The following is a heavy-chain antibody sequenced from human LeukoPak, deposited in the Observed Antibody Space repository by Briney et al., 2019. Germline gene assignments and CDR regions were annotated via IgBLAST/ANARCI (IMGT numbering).Heavy chain of an antibody. J-gene: IGHJ4*02. CDR3: AKSERWYGSGSSIDY. CDR1: GFTFDDYT. CDR2: ISWDGGST. D-gene: IGHD3-10*01. Sequence: PGGSLRLSCAASGFTFDDYTMHWARQAPGKGLEWVSLISWDGGSTYYADSVKGRFTISRDNSKNSLYMQMNSLRTEDTALYYCAKSERWYGSGSSIDYWGQGTLVTVSS. V-gene: IGHV3-43*01.